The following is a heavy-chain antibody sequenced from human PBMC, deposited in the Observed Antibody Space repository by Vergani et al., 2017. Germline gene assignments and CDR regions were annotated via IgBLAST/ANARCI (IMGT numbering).Heavy chain of an antibody. J-gene: IGHJ6*02. D-gene: IGHD3-3*01. V-gene: IGHV4-59*01. CDR3: AGTYYDFWSGYPYGMDV. CDR2: INHSGST. CDR1: GGSISSYY. Sequence: QLQLQESGPGLVKPSETLSLTCTVSGGSISSYYWSWIRQPPGKGLEWIGEINHSGSTNYNPSLKSRVTISVDTSKNQFSLKLSSVTAADTAVYYCAGTYYDFWSGYPYGMDVWGQGTTVTVSS.